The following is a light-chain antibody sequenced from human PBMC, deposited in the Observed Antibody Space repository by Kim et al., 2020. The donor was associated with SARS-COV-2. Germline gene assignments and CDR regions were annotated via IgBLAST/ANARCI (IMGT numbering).Light chain of an antibody. V-gene: IGKV3-11*01. J-gene: IGKJ2*01. CDR1: QSVSSY. Sequence: EIVLTQSPATLSLSPGERATLSCRASQSVSSYLAWYQQKPGQAPRLLIYDASNRATGIPARFSGSGSGTDFTLTISSLEPEDFAVYYCQQRSNWTPNTFGQGTKLEI. CDR2: DAS. CDR3: QQRSNWTPNT.